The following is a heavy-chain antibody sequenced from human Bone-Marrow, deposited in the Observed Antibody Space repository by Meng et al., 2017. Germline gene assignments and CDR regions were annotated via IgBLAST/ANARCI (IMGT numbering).Heavy chain of an antibody. D-gene: IGHD3-10*01. CDR2: IWYDGSNK. J-gene: IGHJ4*02. CDR3: ATGAEGLLWFGESGFDY. CDR1: GFTFSGSA. V-gene: IGHV3-33*08. Sequence: GGSLRLSCAASGFTFSGSAMHWVRQAPGKGLEWVAVIWYDGSNKYYADSVKGRFTISRDNSKNTLYLQMNSLRAEDTAVYYCATGAEGLLWFGESGFDYWGQGTLVTVSS.